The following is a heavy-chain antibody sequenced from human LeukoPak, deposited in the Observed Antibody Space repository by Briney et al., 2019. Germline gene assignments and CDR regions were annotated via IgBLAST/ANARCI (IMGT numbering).Heavy chain of an antibody. J-gene: IGHJ4*02. Sequence: ASVKISCKASGYTFTSYGISWVRQAPGQGLEWMGWISAYNGNTNYAQKLQGRVTMTTDTSTSTAYMELRSLRSDDTAVYYCASFAVAGNSDYWGQGTLVTVSS. V-gene: IGHV1-18*01. D-gene: IGHD6-19*01. CDR2: ISAYNGNT. CDR1: GYTFTSYG. CDR3: ASFAVAGNSDY.